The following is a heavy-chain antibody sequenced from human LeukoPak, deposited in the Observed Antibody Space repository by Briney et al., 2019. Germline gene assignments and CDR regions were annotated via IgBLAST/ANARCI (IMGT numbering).Heavy chain of an antibody. CDR2: IKSKTDGGTT. J-gene: IGHJ4*02. D-gene: IGHD2-8*01. CDR3: TTDHGYCTNSVCYFL. Sequence: GGSLRLSCAASGFTFSHAWMSWVRQAPGKGLEWVGRIKSKTDGGTTDYAAPVKGRFTISRDDSKNTLYLQMNSLKTEDTAVYYCTTDHGYCTNSVCYFLWGQGTLVTVSS. V-gene: IGHV3-15*01. CDR1: GFTFSHAW.